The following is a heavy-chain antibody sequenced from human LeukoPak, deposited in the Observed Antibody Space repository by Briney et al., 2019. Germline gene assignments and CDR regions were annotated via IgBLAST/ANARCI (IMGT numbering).Heavy chain of an antibody. Sequence: SVKVSCKASGFTFTNYYMHWVRQAPGQGLEWMGLINPSGSSTNYAQKFRGRVTMTRDTSTTTVYMELSSLRSEDTAVYYCAREESGGYFDYGGQGTLVTVSS. CDR3: AREESGGYFDY. CDR2: INPSGSST. D-gene: IGHD2-8*02. J-gene: IGHJ4*02. CDR1: GFTFTNYY. V-gene: IGHV1-46*01.